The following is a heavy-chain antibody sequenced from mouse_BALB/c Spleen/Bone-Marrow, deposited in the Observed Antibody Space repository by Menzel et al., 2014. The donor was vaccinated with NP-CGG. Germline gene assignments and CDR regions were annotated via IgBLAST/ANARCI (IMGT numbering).Heavy chain of an antibody. V-gene: IGHV1-69*02. CDR2: IYPSESYT. CDR1: GYTFTSYW. CDR3: TRSGGYYFDY. J-gene: IGHJ2*01. Sequence: VHLVESGAELVRPGASVKLPCKASGYTFTSYWINWVKQRPGQGLEWIGNIYPSESYTNYNQKFKDKATLTVDKSSSTAYMQLSSPTSEDSAVYYCTRSGGYYFDYWGQGTTLTVSS.